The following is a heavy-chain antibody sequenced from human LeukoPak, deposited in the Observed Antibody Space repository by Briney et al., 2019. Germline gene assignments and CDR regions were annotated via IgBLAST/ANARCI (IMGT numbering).Heavy chain of an antibody. CDR3: ASRVNGDFHFDY. CDR1: GGSMRSYY. J-gene: IGHJ4*02. D-gene: IGHD2-21*02. V-gene: IGHV4-59*01. Sequence: PSETLSLTCTVSGGSMRSYYWSWIRQPPGKGLEWIGYIYYSGSTNYNPSLKSRVTISVDTSKNQFSLKLSSVTAADTAVCYCASRVNGDFHFDYWGQGTLVTVSS. CDR2: IYYSGST.